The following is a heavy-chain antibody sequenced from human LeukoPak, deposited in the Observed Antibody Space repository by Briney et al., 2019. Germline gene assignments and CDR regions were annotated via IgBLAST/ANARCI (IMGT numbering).Heavy chain of an antibody. Sequence: PSETLSLTCTVSGGSISSYYWSWIRQPAGKGLEWIGRIYTSGSTNYNPSLKSRVTMSVDTSKNQFSLKLSSVTAADTAVYYCARDFSGFCSGDCRPYYFDYWGQGILVTVSS. CDR2: IYTSGST. D-gene: IGHD2-15*01. CDR3: ARDFSGFCSGDCRPYYFDY. CDR1: GGSISSYY. V-gene: IGHV4-4*07. J-gene: IGHJ4*02.